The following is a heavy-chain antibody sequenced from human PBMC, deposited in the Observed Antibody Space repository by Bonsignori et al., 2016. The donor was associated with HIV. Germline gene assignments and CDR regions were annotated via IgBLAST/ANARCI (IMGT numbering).Heavy chain of an antibody. V-gene: IGHV4-59*01. D-gene: IGHD3-22*01. CDR2: TYYSGSS. J-gene: IGHJ4*02. Sequence: WIRQPPGKGLEWIGYTYYSGSSKYNPSLRSRVTISVDTSKNQLSLKLSSVTAADTAVYYCARGGYYDSSAGYWGQGTLVTVSS. CDR3: ARGGYYDSSAGY.